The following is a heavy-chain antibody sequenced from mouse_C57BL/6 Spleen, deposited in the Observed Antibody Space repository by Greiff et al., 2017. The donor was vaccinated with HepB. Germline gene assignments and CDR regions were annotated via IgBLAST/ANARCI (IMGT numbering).Heavy chain of an antibody. D-gene: IGHD1-1*01. V-gene: IGHV1-42*01. J-gene: IGHJ1*03. CDR3: ASLITGYGSSLYWYFDV. CDR1: GYSFTGYY. CDR2: INPSTGGT. Sequence: VQLQQSGPELVKPGASVKISCKASGYSFTGYYMNWVKQSPEKSLEWIGEINPSTGGTTYNQKFKAKATLTVDKSSSTAYMQLKSLTSEDSAVYSCASLITGYGSSLYWYFDVWGTGTTVTVSS.